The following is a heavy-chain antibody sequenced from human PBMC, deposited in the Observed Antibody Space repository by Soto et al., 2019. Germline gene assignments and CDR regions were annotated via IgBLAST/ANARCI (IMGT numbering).Heavy chain of an antibody. CDR2: IYYTGNT. Sequence: QVRLQESGPGLVKPSETLSLTCTVSGGSISPSYWNWVRQPPGKRPEWIGCIYYTGNTHYNPSLKSRVTISRDTSKHPSSLELTSVTAADTAMYFCAAGLDHNKVGYWGQGTLVTVSS. CDR1: GGSISPSY. D-gene: IGHD2-2*03. CDR3: AAGLDHNKVGY. J-gene: IGHJ4*02. V-gene: IGHV4-59*01.